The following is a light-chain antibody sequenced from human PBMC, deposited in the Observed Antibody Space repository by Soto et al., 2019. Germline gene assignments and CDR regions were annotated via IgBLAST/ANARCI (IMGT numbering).Light chain of an antibody. V-gene: IGKV1-5*03. CDR3: QQYNF. CDR1: QSISSW. J-gene: IGKJ3*01. Sequence: DIQMTQSPSTLSASVGDRVTITCRASQSISSWLAWYQQKPGKAPKLLIYEASSLESGVQSRFSGSGSGTEFTLTISSLQPDDFATYYCQQYNFFGPGTKVDIX. CDR2: EAS.